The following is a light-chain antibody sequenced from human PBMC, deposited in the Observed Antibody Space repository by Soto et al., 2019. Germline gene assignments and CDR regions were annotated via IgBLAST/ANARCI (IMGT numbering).Light chain of an antibody. V-gene: IGKV3-15*01. CDR3: QQYNNWTSEHT. CDR1: QRVSSN. J-gene: IGKJ2*01. Sequence: EIVLTQSPATLSLSPGERATLSCRASQRVSSNLAWYQQKPGQAPRLLIYGASTRATGIPARFSGSGSGTEYILTISSLQDQEYAVDYYQQYNNWTSEHTFGQGTKLEIK. CDR2: GAS.